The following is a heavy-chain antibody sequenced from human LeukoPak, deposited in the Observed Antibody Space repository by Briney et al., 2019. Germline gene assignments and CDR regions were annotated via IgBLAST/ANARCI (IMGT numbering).Heavy chain of an antibody. CDR1: GGSISSSSYY. CDR3: ARGPISSIDY. D-gene: IGHD3-16*02. Sequence: SETLSLTCTVSGGSISSSSYYWGWIRQPPGKGLEWIGSIYYRGSTYYNPSLKSRVTISVDTSKNQFSLKLSSVPAADTAVYYCARGPISSIDYWGPGNPVTVSS. CDR2: IYYRGST. V-gene: IGHV4-39*07. J-gene: IGHJ4*02.